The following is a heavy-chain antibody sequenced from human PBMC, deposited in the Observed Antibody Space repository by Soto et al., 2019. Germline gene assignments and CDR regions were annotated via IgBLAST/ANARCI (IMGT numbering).Heavy chain of an antibody. CDR2: ISAYNGNT. D-gene: IGHD1-26*01. J-gene: IGHJ4*02. CDR3: ARGIRPGATSPYSVDY. CDR1: GYTFTSYG. Sequence: QVQLVQSGAEVKKPGASVKVSCKASGYTFTSYGISWVRQAPGQGLEWMGWISAYNGNTNYAQKLQGRVTMTTDTPTSIGYMELRSLRSDDTAVYYCARGIRPGATSPYSVDYWGQGTLVTVSS. V-gene: IGHV1-18*01.